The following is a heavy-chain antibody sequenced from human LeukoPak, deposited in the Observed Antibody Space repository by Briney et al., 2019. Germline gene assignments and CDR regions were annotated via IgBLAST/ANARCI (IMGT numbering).Heavy chain of an antibody. Sequence: SVKVSCKASGGTFSSYAISWVRQAPGQGFEWMGGIIPIFGTANYAQKSQGRVTITADESTSTAYMELSSLRSEDTAVYYCARVADTAMVEGIDYWGQGTLVTVSS. CDR3: ARVADTAMVEGIDY. J-gene: IGHJ4*02. V-gene: IGHV1-69*01. CDR2: IIPIFGTA. D-gene: IGHD5-18*01. CDR1: GGTFSSYA.